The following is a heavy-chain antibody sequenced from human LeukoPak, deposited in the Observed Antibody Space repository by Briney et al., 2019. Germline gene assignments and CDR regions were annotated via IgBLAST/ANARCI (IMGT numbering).Heavy chain of an antibody. CDR1: GGSMSSYY. D-gene: IGHD1-1*01. CDR2: IYYSGST. V-gene: IGHV4-59*01. CDR3: ARGSTTGTTWPYYYYYYMDV. Sequence: SETLSLTCTVSGGSMSSYYWSWIRQPPGKGLEWIGYIYYSGSTNYNPSLKSRVTISVDTSKNQFSLKLSSVTAADTAVYYCARGSTTGTTWPYYYYYYMDVWGKGTTVTVSS. J-gene: IGHJ6*03.